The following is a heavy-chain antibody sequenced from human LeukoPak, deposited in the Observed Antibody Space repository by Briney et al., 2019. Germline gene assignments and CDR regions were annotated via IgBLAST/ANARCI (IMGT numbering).Heavy chain of an antibody. CDR3: ARDARGAAAADDPFDI. Sequence: SVKVSCKASGGTFSSYAISWVRQAPGHGLEWMGGIIPIFGTANHAQKFQGRVTITADESTSTAYMELSSLRSEDTAVYYCARDARGAAAADDPFDIWGQGTMVTVST. J-gene: IGHJ3*02. V-gene: IGHV1-69*01. CDR1: GGTFSSYA. D-gene: IGHD6-13*01. CDR2: IIPIFGTA.